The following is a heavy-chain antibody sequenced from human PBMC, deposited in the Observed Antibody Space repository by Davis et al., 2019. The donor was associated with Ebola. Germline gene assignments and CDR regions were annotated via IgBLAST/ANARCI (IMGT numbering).Heavy chain of an antibody. J-gene: IGHJ3*02. CDR3: ARGHILSDAFDI. D-gene: IGHD2-15*01. V-gene: IGHV3-53*04. Sequence: GESLKISCAASGFTVSSNYMSWVRQAPGKGLEWVSVIYSGGSTYYADSVKGRFTLTRHNSKNNLYLQMNSLRAEDTAVYYCARGHILSDAFDIWGQGTMVTVSS. CDR1: GFTVSSNY. CDR2: IYSGGST.